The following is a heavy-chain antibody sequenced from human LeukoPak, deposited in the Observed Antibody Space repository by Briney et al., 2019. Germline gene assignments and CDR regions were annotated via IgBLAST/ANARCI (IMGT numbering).Heavy chain of an antibody. D-gene: IGHD3-22*01. J-gene: IGHJ4*02. CDR2: ISSSSTTI. CDR3: ARNFHRRLYDSSGYYPY. Sequence: PGGSLRLSCAASEFTFSSYNMNWARQAPGKGLECVSYISSSSTTIYYADSVKGRFTISRDNAKNSLYLQMNSLRAEDTAVYYCARNFHRRLYDSSGYYPYWGQGTLVTVSS. V-gene: IGHV3-48*01. CDR1: EFTFSSYN.